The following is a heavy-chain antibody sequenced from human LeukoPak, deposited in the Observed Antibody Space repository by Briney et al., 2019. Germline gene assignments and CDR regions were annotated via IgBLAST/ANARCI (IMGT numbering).Heavy chain of an antibody. V-gene: IGHV3-9*01. CDR1: GFIFNNYA. CDR3: ARLGPAANTYYYYYGMDV. Sequence: PGGSLRLSCAGSGFIFNNYAMHWVRQPPGKGLEWVSGISWNSGSIDYADSVKGRFTISRDNAKNSLYLQMNSLRAEDTAVYYCARLGPAANTYYYYYGMDVWGQGTTVTVSS. D-gene: IGHD2-2*01. J-gene: IGHJ6*02. CDR2: ISWNSGSI.